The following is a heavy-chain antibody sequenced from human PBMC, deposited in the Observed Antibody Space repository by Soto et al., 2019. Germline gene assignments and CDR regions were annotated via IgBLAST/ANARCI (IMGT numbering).Heavy chain of an antibody. J-gene: IGHJ6*02. Sequence: LSLTCAVYGGSFSGYYWSWIRQPPGKGLEWIGEINHSGSTNYNPSLKSRVTISVDTSKNQFSLKLSSVTAADTAVYYCARGIVATIRYLYYYGMDVWGQGTTVTVSS. V-gene: IGHV4-34*01. CDR3: ARGIVATIRYLYYYGMDV. D-gene: IGHD5-12*01. CDR2: INHSGST. CDR1: GGSFSGYY.